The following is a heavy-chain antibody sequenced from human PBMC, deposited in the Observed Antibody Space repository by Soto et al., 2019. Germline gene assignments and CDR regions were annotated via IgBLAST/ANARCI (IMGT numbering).Heavy chain of an antibody. CDR1: GYTFTSNG. CDR3: ARDGYGDYGY. CDR2: ISTYNGNT. V-gene: IGHV1-18*01. D-gene: IGHD4-17*01. Sequence: QVQLVQSGAEVKKPGTSVKVSCKASGYTFTSNGISWVRQAPGQGREWMGWISTYNGNTNYAQKLQGRVTMTRDTSTSIAYMELRDLRSDDTAVSYCARDGYGDYGYWGQGSLVTVSS. J-gene: IGHJ4*02.